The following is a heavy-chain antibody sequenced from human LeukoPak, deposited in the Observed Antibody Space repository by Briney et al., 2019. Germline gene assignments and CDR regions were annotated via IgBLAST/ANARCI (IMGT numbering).Heavy chain of an antibody. V-gene: IGHV3-7*03. CDR3: ARGSRRVGATGGSDL. D-gene: IGHD1-26*01. CDR2: IKQDGTEI. CDR1: GFTFSDYW. J-gene: IGHJ5*02. Sequence: GGSLRLSCAASGFTFSDYWMSWVRQAPGKGLEWVANIKQDGTEINYLDSVKGRFILSRDNAKNSLYLQLNYLRADDTAVYYCARGSRRVGATGGSDLWGQGTLVTVSS.